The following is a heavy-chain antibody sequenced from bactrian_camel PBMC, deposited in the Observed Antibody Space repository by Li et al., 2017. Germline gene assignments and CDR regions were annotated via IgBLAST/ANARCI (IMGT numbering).Heavy chain of an antibody. CDR1: GFSFTNYY. CDR3: RRAGVGSLQALRVMVTIN. Sequence: HVQLVESGGGLVQPGGSLTLSCAASGFSFTNYYPTWVRQAPGKGLEWVANIHSDDGATFYTDSVKGRFTISRDNAKQSVYLQMTTCKLRTRPCTSVRRAGVGSLQALRVMVTINIGARGPRSPSP. V-gene: IGHV3S6*01. D-gene: IGHD3*01. J-gene: IGHJ4*01. CDR2: IHSDDGAT.